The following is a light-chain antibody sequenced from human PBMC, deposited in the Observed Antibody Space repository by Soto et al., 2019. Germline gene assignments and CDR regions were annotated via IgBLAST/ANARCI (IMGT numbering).Light chain of an antibody. CDR2: EVT. CDR3: SSYTSSSTL. V-gene: IGLV2-23*02. CDR1: SSDVGSHNF. J-gene: IGLJ2*01. Sequence: QSALTQPASVSGSPGQSITISCTGTSSDVGSHNFVSWYQQRPGKAPKLMIFEVTKRPSGVSSRFSGSKSGNTASLTISGLQAEDEADYYCSSYTSSSTLFGGGTKLTVL.